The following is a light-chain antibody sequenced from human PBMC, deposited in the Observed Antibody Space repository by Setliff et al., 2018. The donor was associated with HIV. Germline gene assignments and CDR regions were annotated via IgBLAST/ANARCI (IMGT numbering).Light chain of an antibody. CDR3: FPSYSGARRV. Sequence: QAVVTQEPSLTVSPGGTVTLTCGSSTGAVTSGHYPYWFQQKPGQAPRTLIYDTSNKHSWTPARFSGSLLGGKAALTLSGAQPEDEAEYYCFPSYSGARRVFGGGTKVTV. CDR2: DTS. V-gene: IGLV7-46*01. J-gene: IGLJ3*02. CDR1: TGAVTSGHY.